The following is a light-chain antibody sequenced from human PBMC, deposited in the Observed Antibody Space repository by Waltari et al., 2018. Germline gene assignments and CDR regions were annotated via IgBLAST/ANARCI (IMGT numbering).Light chain of an antibody. Sequence: DIQMTQSPSSLSASVGDRVTITCRAGQSISSYLNWYQQKPGKSPKLLIYAASSLQSGVPSRFSGSGSGTDFTLTISSLQPGDFATYYCQQSYDTPDYTFGQGTKLEIK. CDR1: QSISSY. CDR2: AAS. V-gene: IGKV1-39*01. CDR3: QQSYDTPDYT. J-gene: IGKJ2*01.